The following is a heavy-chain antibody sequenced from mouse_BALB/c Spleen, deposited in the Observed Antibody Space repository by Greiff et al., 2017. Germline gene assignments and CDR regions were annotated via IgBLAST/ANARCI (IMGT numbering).Heavy chain of an antibody. J-gene: IGHJ4*01. CDR3: AGGGGYGDAMDY. CDR2: ISSGGST. Sequence: EVQVVESGGGLVKPGGSLKLSCAASGFTFSSYAMSWVRQTPEKRLEWVASISSGGSTYYPDSVKGRFTISRDNARNILYLQMSSLRSENTAMYYCAGGGGYGDAMDYWGQGTSVTVSS. V-gene: IGHV5-6-5*01. D-gene: IGHD3-1*01. CDR1: GFTFSSYA.